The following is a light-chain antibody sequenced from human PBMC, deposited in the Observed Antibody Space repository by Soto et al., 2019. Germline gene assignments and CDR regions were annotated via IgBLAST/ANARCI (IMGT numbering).Light chain of an antibody. CDR3: QRYNSYSPWT. Sequence: EIVLTQSPGTLSLSPGERATLSCRASQSVSNNYLAWYQQKPGQAPRLLIYGASNRATGIPDRFSGSGSGTEFTLTISSLQPDDFATYYCQRYNSYSPWTFGQGTKVDIK. V-gene: IGKV3-20*01. J-gene: IGKJ1*01. CDR1: QSVSNNY. CDR2: GAS.